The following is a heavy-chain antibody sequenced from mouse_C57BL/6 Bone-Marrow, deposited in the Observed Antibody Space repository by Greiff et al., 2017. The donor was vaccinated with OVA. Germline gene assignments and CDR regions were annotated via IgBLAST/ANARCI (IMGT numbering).Heavy chain of an antibody. CDR2: IWGGGST. V-gene: IGHV2-9*01. J-gene: IGHJ1*03. CDR3: ADHEGTWTSWYFDV. CDR1: GFSLTSYG. D-gene: IGHD3-3*01. Sequence: VHLVESGPGLVAPSQSLSITCTVSGFSLTSYGVDWVRQPPGKGLEWLGVIWGGGSTNYNSAHMSRLSISKDNSKSQVFLKMNSLQTDDTAMDYCADHEGTWTSWYFDVWGTGTTVTVSS.